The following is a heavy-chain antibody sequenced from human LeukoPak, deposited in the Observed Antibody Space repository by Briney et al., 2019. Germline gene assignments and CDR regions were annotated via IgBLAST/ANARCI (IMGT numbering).Heavy chain of an antibody. CDR1: GGSISSSNW. V-gene: IGHV4-4*02. CDR3: ASYVWGSYFGPKRFDY. D-gene: IGHD3-16*01. Sequence: SGTLSLTCAVSGGSISSSNWWSWVRQPPGKGLEWIGEIYHGGSTNYNPSLKSRVIISIDKPKNQFSLKLSSVTAADTAVYYCASYVWGSYFGPKRFDYWGQGTLVTVSS. J-gene: IGHJ4*02. CDR2: IYHGGST.